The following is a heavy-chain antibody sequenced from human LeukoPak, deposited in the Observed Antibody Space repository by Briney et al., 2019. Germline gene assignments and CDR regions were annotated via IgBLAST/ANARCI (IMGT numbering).Heavy chain of an antibody. Sequence: PSETLSLTCTVSGGSISSYYWSWIRQPPGKGLEWIGYVYYSGSTYYNPSLKSRVTISVDTSKNQFSLKLSSVTAADTAVYYCAREQRQWLVRDWFDPWGQGTLVTVSS. V-gene: IGHV4-59*12. CDR1: GGSISSYY. J-gene: IGHJ5*02. CDR3: AREQRQWLVRDWFDP. D-gene: IGHD6-19*01. CDR2: VYYSGST.